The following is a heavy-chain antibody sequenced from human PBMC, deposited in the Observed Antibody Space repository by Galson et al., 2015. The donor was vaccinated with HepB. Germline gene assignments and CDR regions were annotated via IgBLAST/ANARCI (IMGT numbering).Heavy chain of an antibody. J-gene: IGHJ6*02. Sequence: SVKVSCKVSGYTLTELSMHWVRQAPGKGLEWMGGFDPEDGETIYAQKFQGRVTMTEDTSTDTAYMELSSLRSEDTAVYYCATGTLVTGIAAAGRVYYYYGMDVWGQGTTVTVPS. CDR3: ATGTLVTGIAAAGRVYYYYGMDV. CDR1: GYTLTELS. CDR2: FDPEDGET. V-gene: IGHV1-24*01. D-gene: IGHD6-13*01.